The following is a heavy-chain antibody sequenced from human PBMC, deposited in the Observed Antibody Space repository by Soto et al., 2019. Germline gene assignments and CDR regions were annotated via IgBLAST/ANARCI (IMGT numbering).Heavy chain of an antibody. CDR1: GGSISSYY. D-gene: IGHD3-10*01. CDR2: IYYSEST. CDR3: AGGWVPGANNWFEP. Sequence: KPSETLSLTCTVSGGSISSYYWSWIRQPPGKGLEWIGYIYYSESTNYNPSLKSRGTISVDTSKNQFSVKLSSVTAADTAVYYCAGGWVPGANNWFEPWGPGALVTV. V-gene: IGHV4-59*01. J-gene: IGHJ5*02.